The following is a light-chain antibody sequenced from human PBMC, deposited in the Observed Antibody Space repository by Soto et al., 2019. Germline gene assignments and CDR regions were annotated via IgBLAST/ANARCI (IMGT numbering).Light chain of an antibody. CDR3: QQYGDSPPP. V-gene: IGKV3-20*01. CDR1: QSVSSNS. CDR2: GTS. Sequence: EIVLTQSPGTLSLSPGESATLSCRASQSVSSNSLAWYRRNPGQPPSLLIYGTSTRATDIPRRFSGSGSGTDFTLTITRLEPEDFAVYFCQQYGDSPPPFGQGNKVEVK. J-gene: IGKJ1*01.